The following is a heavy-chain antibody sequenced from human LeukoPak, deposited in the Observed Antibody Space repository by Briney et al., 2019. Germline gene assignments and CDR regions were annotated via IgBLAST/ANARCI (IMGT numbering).Heavy chain of an antibody. J-gene: IGHJ5*02. CDR2: FDPEDGET. CDR1: GYTLTELS. Sequence: ASVKVSCKVSGYTLTELSMHWVRQAPGKGLEWMGGFDPEDGETIYAQKFQGRVTITRDTSASTAYMELSSLRSEDTAVYYCARANYDYVWGSPSWGQGTLVTVSS. CDR3: ARANYDYVWGSPS. D-gene: IGHD3-16*01. V-gene: IGHV1-24*01.